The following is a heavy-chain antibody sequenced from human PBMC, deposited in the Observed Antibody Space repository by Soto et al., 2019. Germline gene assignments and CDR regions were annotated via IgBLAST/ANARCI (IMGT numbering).Heavy chain of an antibody. V-gene: IGHV1-18*01. CDR2: ISAYNGNT. CDR3: ARDSQQLVPYYYYGMDV. CDR1: GYTFTSYG. J-gene: IGHJ6*02. Sequence: ASVKVSCKASGYTFTSYGISWVRQAPGQGLEWMGWISAYNGNTNYAQKLQGRVTMTTDTSTSTAYMELRSLRSDDTAVYYCARDSQQLVPYYYYGMDVWGQGTTVTVSS. D-gene: IGHD6-13*01.